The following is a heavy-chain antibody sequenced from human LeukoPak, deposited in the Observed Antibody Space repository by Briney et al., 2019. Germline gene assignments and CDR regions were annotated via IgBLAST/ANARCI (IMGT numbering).Heavy chain of an antibody. D-gene: IGHD2-2*01. CDR2: ISGSGGAT. V-gene: IGHV3-23*01. CDR3: AKDRGVVVPAALDY. J-gene: IGHJ4*02. CDR1: GFTFSSYA. Sequence: GGSLRLSCAASGFTFSSYAMSWVRQAPGKGLEWVSGISGSGGATYYADSVKGRFTISRDNSKNTLYLQMNSLRVEDTAVYYCAKDRGVVVPAALDYWGQGTLVTVSS.